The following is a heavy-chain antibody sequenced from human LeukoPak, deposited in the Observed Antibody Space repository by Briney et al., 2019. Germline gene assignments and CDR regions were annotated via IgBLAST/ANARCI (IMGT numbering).Heavy chain of an antibody. CDR3: ASSRKRGYCSGGSCPDYDY. V-gene: IGHV4-4*02. CDR2: IYHSGST. J-gene: IGHJ4*02. D-gene: IGHD2-15*01. Sequence: PSGTLSLTCAVSGGSISSSNWWSWVRQPPGKGLEWIGEIYHSGSTNYNPSLKSRVTISVDTSKNQFSLKLSSVTAADTAVYYCASSRKRGYCSGGSCPDYDYWGQGTLVTVSS. CDR1: GGSISSSNW.